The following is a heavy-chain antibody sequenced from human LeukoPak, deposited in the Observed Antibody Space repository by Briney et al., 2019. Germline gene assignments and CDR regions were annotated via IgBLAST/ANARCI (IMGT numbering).Heavy chain of an antibody. Sequence: GGSLRLSCAASGFTFSNYAIHWVRQAPGKGLEWVAVISYDGSDQYYADSVKGQFTISRDNSKNTLYLQMNSLRAEDTAVYYCARDSSVVTAIHLFDYWGQGTPVTVSS. CDR2: ISYDGSDQ. CDR3: ARDSSVVTAIHLFDY. J-gene: IGHJ4*02. D-gene: IGHD2-21*02. V-gene: IGHV3-30-3*01. CDR1: GFTFSNYA.